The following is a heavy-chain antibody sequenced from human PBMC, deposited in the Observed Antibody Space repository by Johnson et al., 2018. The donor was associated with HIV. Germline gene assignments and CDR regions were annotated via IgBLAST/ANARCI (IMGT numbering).Heavy chain of an antibody. Sequence: VQLVESGGGLVQPGRSLRLSCAASGFTFSSYGMHWVRQAPGKGLEWVSAISGSGGSTYYADSVKGRFTISRDNSKNTLYLQMNSLRAEDTAVYYCAKSPRFTIFGSDAFDIWGQGTMVTVSS. CDR1: GFTFSSYG. CDR3: AKSPRFTIFGSDAFDI. CDR2: ISGSGGST. D-gene: IGHD3-3*01. V-gene: IGHV3-23*04. J-gene: IGHJ3*02.